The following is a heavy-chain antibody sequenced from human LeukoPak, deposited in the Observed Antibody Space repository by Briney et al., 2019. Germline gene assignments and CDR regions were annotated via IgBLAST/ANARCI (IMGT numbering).Heavy chain of an antibody. CDR1: GDPISDYC. CDR3: AREKTDYDILTFQTYYYYYMDV. J-gene: IGHJ6*03. D-gene: IGHD3-9*01. V-gene: IGHV4-4*07. CDR2: IYGNGST. Sequence: SETLSLTCTVSGDPISDYCWTWIRQPAGKGLEWIGRIYGNGSTNYNPSLKSRVAMSIDTSKMQFSLKLRSVTAADTAVYYCAREKTDYDILTFQTYYYYYMDVWGKGTTVTVSS.